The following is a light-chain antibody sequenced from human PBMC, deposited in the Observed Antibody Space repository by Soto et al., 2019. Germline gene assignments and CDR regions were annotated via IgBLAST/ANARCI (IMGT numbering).Light chain of an antibody. CDR3: QQYRSSPRT. CDR2: GAS. CDR1: QSVSSSY. V-gene: IGKV3-20*01. Sequence: EIVLTQSPGTLSLSPGERATLSCRASQSVSSSYLAWYQQKPGQAPRLLIYGASSRATGIPDRFSGSGSGTDFTLTISRLEPEDFAVYYCQQYRSSPRTFGQGNKVDI. J-gene: IGKJ1*01.